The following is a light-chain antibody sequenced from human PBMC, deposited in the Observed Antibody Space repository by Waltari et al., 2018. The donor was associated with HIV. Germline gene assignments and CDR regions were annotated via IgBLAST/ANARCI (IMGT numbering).Light chain of an antibody. V-gene: IGLV2-8*01. Sequence: QSALTQPPSASGSPGPAVPISCTGTSTDIGSYHYVSWYQQHPGKPPKLTIYEVNQRPSGVPDRFSGSKSGDTASLTVSGLQAEDEADYYCSSYAGSNIVLFGGGTKLTVL. CDR2: EVN. CDR1: STDIGSYHY. J-gene: IGLJ2*01. CDR3: SSYAGSNIVL.